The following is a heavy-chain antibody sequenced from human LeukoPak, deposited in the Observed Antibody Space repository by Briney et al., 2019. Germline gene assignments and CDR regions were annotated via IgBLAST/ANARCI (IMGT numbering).Heavy chain of an antibody. CDR2: INPNNGGT. CDR3: ARAYTSGWYDPTYNWFDP. D-gene: IGHD6-19*01. Sequence: ASVKVSCKASGYTFTSYYMHWVRQAPGQGLEWMGWINPNNGGTYYAQKFQARVTMTRDTSISTAYMELSRLISDDTAVYYCARAYTSGWYDPTYNWFDPWGQGTLVTVSS. J-gene: IGHJ5*02. V-gene: IGHV1-2*02. CDR1: GYTFTSYY.